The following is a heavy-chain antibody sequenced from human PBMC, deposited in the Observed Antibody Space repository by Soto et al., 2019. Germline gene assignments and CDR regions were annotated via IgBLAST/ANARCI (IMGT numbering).Heavy chain of an antibody. V-gene: IGHV3-15*07. D-gene: IGHD5-18*01. J-gene: IGHJ4*02. CDR1: GVTLTDVW. Sequence: GGSLRLSCAVSGVTLTDVWMNWVRQAPGKGPEWVGRIKSNTAGRTTDFAAPVKGRFTISRDDSQNTLYLQMDSLKTEDTAVYYCSHGYYQYFNSWGPGTLVTVSS. CDR3: SHGYYQYFNS. CDR2: IKSNTAGRTT.